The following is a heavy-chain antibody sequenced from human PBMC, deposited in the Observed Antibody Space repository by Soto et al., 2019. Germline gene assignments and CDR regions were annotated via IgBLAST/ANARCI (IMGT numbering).Heavy chain of an antibody. CDR3: RSSSRYSTDV. J-gene: IGHJ6*02. CDR2: IYGTGNT. CDR1: GGSITSSFY. V-gene: IGHV4-39*01. Sequence: QLQLQESGPGLVKPSETLSLSCTVSGGSITSSFYWGWIRQPPGKGLEWIGSIYGTGNTYYNPSLKGPVTISADTSKNQFSQTLISVTAADTAVYYCRSSSRYSTDVWGQGAKVTVSS. D-gene: IGHD6-13*01.